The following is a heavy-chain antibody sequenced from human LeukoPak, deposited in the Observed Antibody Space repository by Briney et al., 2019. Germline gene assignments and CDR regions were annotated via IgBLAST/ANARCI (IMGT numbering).Heavy chain of an antibody. Sequence: SETLSLTCTVSGGSISSYYWSWIRQPPGKGLEWIGSIYYSGSTYYNPSLKSRVTISVDKSKNQFSLKLSSVTAADTAVYYCARDRGSGWYEVWFDPWGQGTLVTVSS. CDR3: ARDRGSGWYEVWFDP. J-gene: IGHJ5*02. D-gene: IGHD6-19*01. CDR1: GGSISSYY. V-gene: IGHV4-39*07. CDR2: IYYSGST.